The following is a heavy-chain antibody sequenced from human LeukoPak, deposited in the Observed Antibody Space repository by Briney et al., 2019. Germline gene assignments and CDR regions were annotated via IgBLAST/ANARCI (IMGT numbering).Heavy chain of an antibody. CDR2: ISSGSSYI. Sequence: PGGSLRLSCATSGFTFSSYSMNWVRQAPGKGLEWVSSISSGSSYIYYADSVKGRFTISRDNAKNSLYLQMNSLRAEDTAVYYCARGSYYYYMDVWGKGTTVTVSS. V-gene: IGHV3-21*01. J-gene: IGHJ6*03. CDR3: ARGSYYYYMDV. CDR1: GFTFSSYS.